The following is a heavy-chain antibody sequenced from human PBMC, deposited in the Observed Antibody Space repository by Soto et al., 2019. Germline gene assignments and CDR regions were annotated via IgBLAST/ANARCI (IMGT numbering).Heavy chain of an antibody. CDR3: ARTLSGGFDY. Sequence: QVQLQESGPGLVKPSETLSLTCTVSGDSLTRNYWSWIRQPPGKGLEWLAYIHNGRSTNYNPSLMSRVSISLDTSKSQFSLNLNSVTAADTAVYYCARTLSGGFDYWGQGTLFTVSS. J-gene: IGHJ4*02. CDR1: GDSLTRNY. CDR2: IHNGRST. V-gene: IGHV4-59*01.